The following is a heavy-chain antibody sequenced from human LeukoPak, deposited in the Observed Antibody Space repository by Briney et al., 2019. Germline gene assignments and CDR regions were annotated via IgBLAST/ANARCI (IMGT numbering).Heavy chain of an antibody. CDR2: IKQDGSEK. CDR1: GFTFSSYW. CDR3: ATNMRVAVAGTWNY. J-gene: IGHJ4*02. D-gene: IGHD6-19*01. V-gene: IGHV3-7*01. Sequence: GGSLRLSCAASGFTFSSYWMSWVRQTPGKGLEWVANIKQDGSEKYYVDPVKGRFTISRDNAKNSLYLQMNSLRAEDTAVYYCATNMRVAVAGTWNYWGQGTLVTVSS.